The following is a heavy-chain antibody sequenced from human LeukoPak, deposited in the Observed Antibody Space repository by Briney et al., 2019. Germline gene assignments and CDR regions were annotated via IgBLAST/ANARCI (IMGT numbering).Heavy chain of an antibody. CDR3: ARRPRYSSSSRYYYYGMDV. Sequence: SETLSHTCTVSGGSISSYYWSWIRQPPGKGLEWIGYIYYSGSTNYNPSLKSRVTISVDTSKNQFSLKLSSVTAADTAVYYCARRPRYSSSSRYYYYGMDVWGQGTTVTVSS. D-gene: IGHD6-6*01. V-gene: IGHV4-59*08. CDR2: IYYSGST. J-gene: IGHJ6*02. CDR1: GGSISSYY.